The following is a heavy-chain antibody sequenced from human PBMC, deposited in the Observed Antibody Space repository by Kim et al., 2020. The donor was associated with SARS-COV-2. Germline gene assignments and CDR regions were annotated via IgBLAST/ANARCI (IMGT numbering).Heavy chain of an antibody. D-gene: IGHD2-15*01. J-gene: IGHJ5*02. CDR2: LNAGNGDT. CDR1: GYTFTSYA. Sequence: ASVKVSCKASGYTFTSYAMHWVRQAPGQRLEWMGWLNAGNGDTKYSQKFQGRVTLTRDTSASTAYMELSSLRSEDTAVYYCARVGVGSPAVVDPWGQGTLVTVSS. CDR3: ARVGVGSPAVVDP. V-gene: IGHV1-3*01.